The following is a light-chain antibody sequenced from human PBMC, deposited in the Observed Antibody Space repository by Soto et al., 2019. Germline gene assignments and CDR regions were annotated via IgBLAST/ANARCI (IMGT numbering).Light chain of an antibody. Sequence: EIVLTQSPGTLSLSPGERATLSCGASQTVTGNYLAWYQHKPGQTPRLLIFAASTRATGIPDRFSGSGSGTDFTLTISSLEPEDFAVYYCQHYYTSYTTFGPGTKVEVK. CDR2: AAS. V-gene: IGKV3-20*01. CDR3: QHYYTSYTT. J-gene: IGKJ1*01. CDR1: QTVTGNY.